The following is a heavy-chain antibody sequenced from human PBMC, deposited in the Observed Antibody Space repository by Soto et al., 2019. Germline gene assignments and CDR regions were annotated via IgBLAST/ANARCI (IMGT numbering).Heavy chain of an antibody. CDR3: ARAAISTIAAPAS. V-gene: IGHV4-59*01. D-gene: IGHD6-6*01. CDR2: MXXIXAX. J-gene: IGHJ4*02. CDR1: GGSISSNY. Sequence: PSETLSLTCTVSGGSISSNYWSWIRQPPGEALXGIXSMXXIXAXXXTXXPKSRVSMPIDTSKTQFPLGLPSLPPADTAVYYWARAAISTIAAPASGGQGTLVTVSS.